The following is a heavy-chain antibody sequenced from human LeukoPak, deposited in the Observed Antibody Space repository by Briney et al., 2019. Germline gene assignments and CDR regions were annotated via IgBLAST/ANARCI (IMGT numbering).Heavy chain of an antibody. CDR2: INHSGST. D-gene: IGHD6-19*01. CDR1: GGSISSYY. V-gene: IGHV4-34*01. Sequence: SETLSLTCTVSGGSISSYYWSWIRQPPGKGLEWIGEINHSGSTNYNPSLKSRVTISVDTSKNQFSLKLSSVTAADTAVYYCARAIYSSGWYVFDYWGQGTLVTVSS. J-gene: IGHJ4*02. CDR3: ARAIYSSGWYVFDY.